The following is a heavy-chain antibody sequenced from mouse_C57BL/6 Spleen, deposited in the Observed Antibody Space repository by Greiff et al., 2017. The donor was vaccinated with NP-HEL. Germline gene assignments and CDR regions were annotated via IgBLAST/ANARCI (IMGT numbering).Heavy chain of an antibody. CDR3: ARGGSSYEAWFAY. CDR1: GFTFSDYG. CDR2: ISSGSSTI. J-gene: IGHJ3*01. D-gene: IGHD1-1*01. Sequence: EVNVVESGGGLVKPGGSLKLSCAASGFTFSDYGMHWVRQAPEKGLEWVAYISSGSSTIYYADTVKGRFTISRDNAKNTLFLQMTSLRSEDTAMYYCARGGSSYEAWFAYWGQGTLVTVSA. V-gene: IGHV5-17*01.